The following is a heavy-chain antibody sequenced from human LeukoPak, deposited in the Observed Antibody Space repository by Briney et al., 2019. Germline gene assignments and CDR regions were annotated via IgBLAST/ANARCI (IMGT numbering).Heavy chain of an antibody. V-gene: IGHV3-21*01. CDR3: AKAPGYYGADAFDI. CDR1: GFTFSNYS. D-gene: IGHD1-26*01. CDR2: ISSSSSYI. Sequence: PGGSLRLSCAASGFTFSNYSMNWVRQAPGKGLEWVSSISSSSSYIYYADSVKGRFTISRDNAKNSLYLQMNSLRAEDTAVYYCAKAPGYYGADAFDIWGQGTMVTVSS. J-gene: IGHJ3*02.